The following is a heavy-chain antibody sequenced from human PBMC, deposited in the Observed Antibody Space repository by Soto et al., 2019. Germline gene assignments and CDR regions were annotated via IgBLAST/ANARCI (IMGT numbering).Heavy chain of an antibody. Sequence: QVQLQESGPGLVKASGTLSLTCGVSGGSISSSDWWSWVRQPPGKGLEWIGEIYHRGGTNYNPSLKRRVTISLDKSKHQFSLTLSSVTAADTAVYYCARFMGGSYFDSWGQGTLVTVSS. CDR2: IYHRGGT. CDR3: ARFMGGSYFDS. J-gene: IGHJ4*02. CDR1: GGSISSSDW. D-gene: IGHD1-26*01. V-gene: IGHV4-4*02.